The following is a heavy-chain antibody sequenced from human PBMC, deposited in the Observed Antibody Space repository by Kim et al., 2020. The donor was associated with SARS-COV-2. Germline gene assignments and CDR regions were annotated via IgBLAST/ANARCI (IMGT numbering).Heavy chain of an antibody. CDR3: ARYYGGNSFDY. CDR2: IWYDGSNK. Sequence: GGSLRLSCAASGFTFSSYGMHWVRQAPGKGLEWVAVIWYDGSNKYYADSVKGRFTISRDNSKNTLYLQMNSLRAEDTAVYYCARYYGGNSFDYWGQGTLVTVSS. D-gene: IGHD4-17*01. J-gene: IGHJ4*02. V-gene: IGHV3-33*01. CDR1: GFTFSSYG.